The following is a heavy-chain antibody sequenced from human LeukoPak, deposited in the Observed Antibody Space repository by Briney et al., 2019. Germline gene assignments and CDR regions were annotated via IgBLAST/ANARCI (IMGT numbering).Heavy chain of an antibody. CDR2: IYYSGST. J-gene: IGHJ4*02. Sequence: PSETLSLTCTVSGGSISSSSYYWGWIRQPPGTGLEWIGSIYYSGSTYYNPSPKSRVTISVDTSKNQFSLKLSSVTAADTAVYYCARVLRYYDSSGYDDYWGQGTLVTVSS. CDR1: GGSISSSSYY. D-gene: IGHD3-22*01. V-gene: IGHV4-39*07. CDR3: ARVLRYYDSSGYDDY.